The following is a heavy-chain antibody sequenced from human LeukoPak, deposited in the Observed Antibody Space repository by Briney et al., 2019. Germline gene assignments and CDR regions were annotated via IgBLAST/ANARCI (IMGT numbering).Heavy chain of an antibody. D-gene: IGHD4-17*01. J-gene: IGHJ4*02. Sequence: GGSLRLSCAASGFTFSSYAMHWVRQAPGKGLEWVAVISYDGSNKYYADSVKGRFTISRDNSKNTLYLQMNSLRAEDTAVYYCARSYGDYVPDDYWGREPWSPSPQ. V-gene: IGHV3-30-3*01. CDR1: GFTFSSYA. CDR2: ISYDGSNK. CDR3: ARSYGDYVPDDY.